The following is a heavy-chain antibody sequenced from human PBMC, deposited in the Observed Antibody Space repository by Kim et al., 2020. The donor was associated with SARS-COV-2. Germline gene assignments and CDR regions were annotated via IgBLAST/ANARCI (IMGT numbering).Heavy chain of an antibody. D-gene: IGHD5-12*01. V-gene: IGHV5-51*01. CDR2: IYPGDSDT. Sequence: GESLKISCKGSGYSFTSYWIGWVRQMPGKGLEWMGIIYPGDSDTRYSPSFQGQVTISADKSISTAYLQWSSLKASDTAMYYCARHSLADIVATIPRSGFDYWGQGTLVTVSS. CDR3: ARHSLADIVATIPRSGFDY. J-gene: IGHJ4*02. CDR1: GYSFTSYW.